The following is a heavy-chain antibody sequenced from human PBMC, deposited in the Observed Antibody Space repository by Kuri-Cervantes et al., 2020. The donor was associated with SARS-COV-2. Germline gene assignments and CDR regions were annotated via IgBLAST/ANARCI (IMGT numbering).Heavy chain of an antibody. CDR3: ARSDGSSSPDGAFDI. D-gene: IGHD6-6*01. V-gene: IGHV3-7*01. CDR1: GFTFSSYW. CDR2: IKQDGSEK. J-gene: IGHJ3*02. Sequence: GESLKIFCAASGFTFSSYWMSWVRQAPGKGLEWVANIKQDGSEKYYVDSVKGRFTISRDNAKNSLYLQMNSLRAEDTAVYYCARSDGSSSPDGAFDIWGQGTMVTVSS.